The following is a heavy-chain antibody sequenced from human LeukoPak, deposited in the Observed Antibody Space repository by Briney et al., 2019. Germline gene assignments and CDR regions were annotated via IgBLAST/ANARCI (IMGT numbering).Heavy chain of an antibody. V-gene: IGHV3-11*01. CDR1: GFTFSDYY. D-gene: IGHD3-22*01. J-gene: IGHJ1*01. Sequence: PGGSLRLSCAASGFTFSDYYMSWIRQAPGKGLEWVSYISSSGSTIYYADSVKGRFTISRDNAKNSLYLQMNSLRAEDTAVYYCAKLEDDYYDSSGYRAEYFQHWGQGTLVTVSS. CDR2: ISSSGSTI. CDR3: AKLEDDYYDSSGYRAEYFQH.